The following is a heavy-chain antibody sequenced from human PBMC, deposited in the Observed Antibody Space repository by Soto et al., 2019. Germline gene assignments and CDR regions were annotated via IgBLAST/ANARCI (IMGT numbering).Heavy chain of an antibody. CDR1: GFTFSSYS. Sequence: GGSLRLSCAASGFTFSSYSINWVRQAPGKGLEWVSYISSTSTTIYYGDSVKGRFTISRDNAKNSLYLQMNSLRAEDTAMYYCARDYKRRQWLAPIFDSWGQGTLVTVSS. J-gene: IGHJ4*02. CDR3: ARDYKRRQWLAPIFDS. D-gene: IGHD6-19*01. CDR2: ISSTSTTI. V-gene: IGHV3-48*01.